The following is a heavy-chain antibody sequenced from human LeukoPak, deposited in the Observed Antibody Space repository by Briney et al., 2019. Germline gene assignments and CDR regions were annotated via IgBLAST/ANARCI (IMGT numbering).Heavy chain of an antibody. CDR1: GFIFSDCG. V-gene: IGHV3-48*01. CDR2: ISASSSSI. Sequence: GGALRLSCVASGFIFSDCGMDWVRQAPGKGLEWISYISASSSSIDYADSVKGRFTISRDNAKNSLFLQMHSLTVEDTAVYYCARGGAARPDYWGQGTLVTVSS. CDR3: ARGGAARPDY. J-gene: IGHJ4*02. D-gene: IGHD6-6*01.